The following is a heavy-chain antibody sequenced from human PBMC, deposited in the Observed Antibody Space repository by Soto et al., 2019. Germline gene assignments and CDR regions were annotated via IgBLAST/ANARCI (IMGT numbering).Heavy chain of an antibody. D-gene: IGHD3-22*01. J-gene: IGHJ4*02. Sequence: SETLSLTCTVSGGSISSSSYYWGWIRQPPGRGLEWIGSIYYSGSTYYNPSLKSRVTISVDTSKNQFSLKLSSVTAADTAVYYCARLNWEYYYDSSGYYYDYWGQGTLVTVSS. V-gene: IGHV4-39*01. CDR1: GGSISSSSYY. CDR2: IYYSGST. CDR3: ARLNWEYYYDSSGYYYDY.